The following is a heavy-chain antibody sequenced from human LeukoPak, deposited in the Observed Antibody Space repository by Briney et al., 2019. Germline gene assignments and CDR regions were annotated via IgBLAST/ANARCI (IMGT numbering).Heavy chain of an antibody. CDR2: VYYSGST. J-gene: IGHJ2*01. CDR3: ATIYYDSSGSQLYWHFDL. V-gene: IGHV4-59*01. Sequence: PSETLSLTCTVSGGSISSYYWSWIRQPPGKGLEWIGYVYYSGSTTSSPSLKSRVTISVHTSKNQFSLKLSSVTAADTAVYYCATIYYDSSGSQLYWHFDLWGRGTLFTVSS. D-gene: IGHD3-22*01. CDR1: GGSISSYY.